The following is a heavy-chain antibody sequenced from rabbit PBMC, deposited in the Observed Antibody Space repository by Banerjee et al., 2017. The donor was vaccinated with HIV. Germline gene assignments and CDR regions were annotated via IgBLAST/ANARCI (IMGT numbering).Heavy chain of an antibody. V-gene: IGHV1S45*01. D-gene: IGHD5-1*01. CDR1: GFSFSNKYV. Sequence: LEETGGDFSQPVGSLTIFCLASGFSFSNKYVMCWVRQAPGKGLEWIGCINSSSRNVVYASWATGRFTISKSSSTTLPPPISTLSPAATPSRLYTKLTPTMDTGLRCLWGPGTLVTVS. CDR2: INSSSRNV. J-gene: IGHJ6*01. CDR3: TKLTPTMDTGLRCL.